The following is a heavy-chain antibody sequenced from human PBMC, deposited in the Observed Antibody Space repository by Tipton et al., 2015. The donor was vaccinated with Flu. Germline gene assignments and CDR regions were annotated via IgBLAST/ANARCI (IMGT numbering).Heavy chain of an antibody. CDR1: GFTFSGSA. Sequence: SLRLSCAASGFTFSGSAMHWVRQASGKGLEWVGRIRSKANSYATAYAASVKGRFTISRDDSKNTAYLQMNSLKTEDTAVYYCTRHASGRQVFWSGYYYYYGMDVWGQGTTVTVSS. V-gene: IGHV3-73*01. CDR3: TRHASGRQVFWSGYYYYYGMDV. J-gene: IGHJ6*02. CDR2: IRSKANSYAT. D-gene: IGHD3-3*01.